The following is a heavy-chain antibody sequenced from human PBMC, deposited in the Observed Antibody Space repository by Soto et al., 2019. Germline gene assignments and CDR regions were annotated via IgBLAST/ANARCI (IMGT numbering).Heavy chain of an antibody. D-gene: IGHD6-13*01. CDR2: ISSSSSYI. Sequence: GGSLRLSCAASGFTFISYSMNWVRQAPGKGLEWVSSISSSSSYIYYADSVKGRFTISRDNAKNSLYLQMNSLRAEDTAVYYCARGPAAGASYYYYGMDVWGQGTTVTVSS. CDR1: GFTFISYS. V-gene: IGHV3-21*01. J-gene: IGHJ6*02. CDR3: ARGPAAGASYYYYGMDV.